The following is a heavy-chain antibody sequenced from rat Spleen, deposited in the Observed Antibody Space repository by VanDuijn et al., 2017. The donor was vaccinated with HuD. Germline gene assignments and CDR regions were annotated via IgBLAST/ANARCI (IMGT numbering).Heavy chain of an antibody. CDR3: TTDRGAANIFDY. CDR2: ISYDGGST. V-gene: IGHV5-20*01. D-gene: IGHD1-2*01. J-gene: IGHJ2*01. CDR1: GFTFSDYY. Sequence: EVQLVESGGGLVQPGRSLKLSCAASGFTFSDYYMAWVRQAPTKGLEWVASISYDGGSTYYRDSVKGRFTISRDNAKSSLYLQMDSLRSEDTATYYCTTDRGAANIFDYWGQGVMVTVSS.